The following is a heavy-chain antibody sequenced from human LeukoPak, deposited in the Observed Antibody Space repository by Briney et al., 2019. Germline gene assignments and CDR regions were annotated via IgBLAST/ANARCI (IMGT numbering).Heavy chain of an antibody. CDR1: GLTFSSYA. CDR2: ISGSGDTT. CDR3: ARLSADYDYVWGSYRIGLDY. J-gene: IGHJ4*02. Sequence: GGSLRLSCAASGLTFSSYAMTWVRQAPGKGLEWVSSISGSGDTTYYADSVRGRFTISRDNAKNSLYLQMNSLRAEDMAVYYCARLSADYDYVWGSYRIGLDYWGQGTLVTVSS. D-gene: IGHD3-16*02. V-gene: IGHV3-23*01.